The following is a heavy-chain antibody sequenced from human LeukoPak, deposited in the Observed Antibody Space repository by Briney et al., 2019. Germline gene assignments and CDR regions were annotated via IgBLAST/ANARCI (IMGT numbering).Heavy chain of an antibody. Sequence: PGGSLRLSCAASGFTFSSYGMHWVRQAPGKGLEWVAVISYDGSNKYYADSVKGRFTISRDNSKNTLYLRMNSLRAEDTAVYYCAKAGTNGSGHAFDIWGQGTMVTVSS. V-gene: IGHV3-30*18. CDR1: GFTFSSYG. CDR2: ISYDGSNK. D-gene: IGHD3-10*01. J-gene: IGHJ3*02. CDR3: AKAGTNGSGHAFDI.